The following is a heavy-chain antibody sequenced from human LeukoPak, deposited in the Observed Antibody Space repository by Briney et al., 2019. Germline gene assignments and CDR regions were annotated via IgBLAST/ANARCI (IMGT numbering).Heavy chain of an antibody. J-gene: IGHJ4*02. CDR1: GGSISSGDYY. Sequence: SETLSLTCTVSGGSISSGDYYWTWIRQHPGKGLEWIGYIYYSGSTYYNPSLKSRVTISLDTSKNQFSLKVSSVTAADTAVYYCARHQGSSGWPIDYWGQGTLVTVSS. D-gene: IGHD6-19*01. V-gene: IGHV4-31*03. CDR2: IYYSGST. CDR3: ARHQGSSGWPIDY.